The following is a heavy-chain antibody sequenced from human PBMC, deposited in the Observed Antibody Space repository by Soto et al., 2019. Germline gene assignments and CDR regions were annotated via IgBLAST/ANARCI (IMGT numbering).Heavy chain of an antibody. J-gene: IGHJ4*02. Sequence: SETLSLTCTVSGGSISSYYWSWIRQPPGKGLEWIGYIYYSGSTNYNPSLKSRVTISVDTSKNQFSLKLSSVTAADTAVYYCATTTVTTDPYYFDYWGQGTLVTVSS. CDR1: GGSISSYY. D-gene: IGHD4-17*01. V-gene: IGHV4-59*01. CDR2: IYYSGST. CDR3: ATTTVTTDPYYFDY.